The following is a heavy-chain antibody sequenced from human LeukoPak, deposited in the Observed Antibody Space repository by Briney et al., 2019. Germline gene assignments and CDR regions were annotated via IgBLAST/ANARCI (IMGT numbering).Heavy chain of an antibody. CDR2: IYTSGST. CDR1: GGSISSYY. Sequence: SETPSFTCTVSGGSISSYYWSWIRQPAGKGLEWIGRIYTSGSTNYNPSLKSRVTMSVDTSKNQFSLKLNSVTAADTAVYYCATGWSGYYWTTWGQGTLVAVSS. J-gene: IGHJ5*02. CDR3: ATGWSGYYWTT. V-gene: IGHV4-4*07. D-gene: IGHD3-3*01.